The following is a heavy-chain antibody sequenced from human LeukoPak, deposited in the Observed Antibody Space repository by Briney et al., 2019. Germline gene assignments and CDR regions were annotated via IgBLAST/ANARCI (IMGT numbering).Heavy chain of an antibody. Sequence: SETLSLTCTVSGGSISSYYWSWIRQPPGKGLEWFGYIYYSGSTNYSPSLKSRVTISVDTSKNQFSLKLSSVTAADTAVYYCARGGCSSTSCRGWFDPWGQGTLVTVSS. V-gene: IGHV4-59*01. D-gene: IGHD2-2*01. CDR3: ARGGCSSTSCRGWFDP. J-gene: IGHJ5*02. CDR1: GGSISSYY. CDR2: IYYSGST.